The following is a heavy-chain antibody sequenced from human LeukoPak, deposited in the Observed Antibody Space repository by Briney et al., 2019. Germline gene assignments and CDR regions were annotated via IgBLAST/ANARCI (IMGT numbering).Heavy chain of an antibody. V-gene: IGHV3-64D*06. D-gene: IGHD6-6*01. Sequence: GGSLRLSCSASGFTFSSYAMHWVRQAPGKGLEYVSAISSDGGSTYYADSVKGRFTISRDNSKNTLYPQMSSLRAEDTAVYYCVKDRRGSSGVGYFDYWGQGTLVTVSS. CDR3: VKDRRGSSGVGYFDY. CDR2: ISSDGGST. J-gene: IGHJ4*02. CDR1: GFTFSSYA.